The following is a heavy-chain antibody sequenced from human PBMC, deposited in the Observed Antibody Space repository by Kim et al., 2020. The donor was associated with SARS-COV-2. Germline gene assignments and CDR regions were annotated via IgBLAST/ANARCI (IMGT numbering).Heavy chain of an antibody. D-gene: IGHD6-13*01. V-gene: IGHV3-33*05. CDR2: ISYDGSNK. CDR1: GFTFSSYG. Sequence: GGSLRLSCAASGFTFSSYGMHWVRQAPGKGLEWVAVISYDGSNKYYADSVKGRFTISRDNSKNTLYLQMNSLRAEDTAVYYCSTSSSWYIIDYWGQGTLV. J-gene: IGHJ4*02. CDR3: STSSSWYIIDY.